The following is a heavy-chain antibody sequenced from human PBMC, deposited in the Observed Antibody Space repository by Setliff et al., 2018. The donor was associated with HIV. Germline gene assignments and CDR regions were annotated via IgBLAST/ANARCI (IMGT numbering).Heavy chain of an antibody. CDR2: ISTSGST. V-gene: IGHV4-4*09. Sequence: PSETLSLTCTVSGASFTTHYWSLIRQPPGKGLEWIGCISTSGSTNYNPSLKSRVTLSIDMSKNQFSLKLSSVTAADTAVYYCARDRYAGEIDYWGQGTLVTVSS. CDR3: ARDRYAGEIDY. D-gene: IGHD3-10*01. CDR1: GASFTTHY. J-gene: IGHJ4*02.